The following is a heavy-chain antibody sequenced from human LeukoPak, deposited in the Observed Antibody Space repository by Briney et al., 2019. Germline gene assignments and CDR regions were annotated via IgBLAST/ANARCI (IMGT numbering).Heavy chain of an antibody. V-gene: IGHV4-39*01. CDR2: IYYSGNT. J-gene: IGHJ4*02. D-gene: IGHD3-22*01. CDR1: GGSISNSGYY. Sequence: KTSETLSLTCTVSGGSISNSGYYWGWIRQPPGKGLEWIGNIYYSGNTYYNPSLKSRVTISVDTSKNQFSLKLSSVTAADTAVYYCAKTYYYDPFDFWGQGTLVTVSS. CDR3: AKTYYYDPFDF.